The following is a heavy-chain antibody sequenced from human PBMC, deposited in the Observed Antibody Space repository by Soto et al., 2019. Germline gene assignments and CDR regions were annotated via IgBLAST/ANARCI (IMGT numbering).Heavy chain of an antibody. CDR2: INPSGGNT. CDR3: ARGLGTNGLDV. Sequence: ASVKVSCKASGYTFTSYYMHWVRQAPGQGLEWMGIINPSGGNTRYAQRFQDRVTMTTDTSTSTVYMELGSLRSEDTAVYYCARGLGTNGLDVWGQGTTVTVSS. D-gene: IGHD3-16*01. J-gene: IGHJ6*02. CDR1: GYTFTSYY. V-gene: IGHV1-46*01.